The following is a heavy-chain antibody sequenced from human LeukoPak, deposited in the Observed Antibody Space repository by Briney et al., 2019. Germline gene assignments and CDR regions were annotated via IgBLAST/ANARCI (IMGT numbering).Heavy chain of an antibody. Sequence: PGGSLTLSCEDSGFTFRSYEMNWVRQAPGKGLEWIAYLSSSGSAFSYADSVKGRFTISRDNAKNSLYLQMNSLRAEDTAVYYCARDTGYYDSIYYYYYYMDVWGKGTTVTVSS. J-gene: IGHJ6*03. V-gene: IGHV3-48*03. CDR3: ARDTGYYDSIYYYYYYMDV. CDR1: GFTFRSYE. CDR2: LSSSGSAF. D-gene: IGHD3-22*01.